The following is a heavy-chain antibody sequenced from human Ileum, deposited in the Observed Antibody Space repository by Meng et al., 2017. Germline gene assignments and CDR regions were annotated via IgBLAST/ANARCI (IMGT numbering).Heavy chain of an antibody. J-gene: IGHJ4*02. CDR1: GYNFTSYA. V-gene: IGHV1-3*01. Sequence: QVKCVQSGEEGKKPGASVKVSCKASGYNFTSYAMHWVRQAPGQRLEWMGWINAGNGNTNYAQKFQGRVTMTRDTSISTAYMELSRLRSDDTAVYYCARDSGIAVAGTGLDYWGQGTLVTVSS. CDR3: ARDSGIAVAGTGLDY. D-gene: IGHD6-19*01. CDR2: INAGNGNT.